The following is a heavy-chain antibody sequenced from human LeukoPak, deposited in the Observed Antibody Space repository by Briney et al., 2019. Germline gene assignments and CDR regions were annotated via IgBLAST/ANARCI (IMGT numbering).Heavy chain of an antibody. D-gene: IGHD6-13*01. CDR2: IYYSGST. J-gene: IGHJ5*02. CDR1: GGSISSYY. CDR3: ARAAYSSSWYWFDP. Sequence: SETLSLTCTVSGGSISSYYWSWIRQPPGKGLEWIGYIYYSGSTNYNPFLKSRVTISVDTSKNQFSLKLSSVTAADTAVYYCARAAYSSSWYWFDPWGQGTLVTVSS. V-gene: IGHV4-59*01.